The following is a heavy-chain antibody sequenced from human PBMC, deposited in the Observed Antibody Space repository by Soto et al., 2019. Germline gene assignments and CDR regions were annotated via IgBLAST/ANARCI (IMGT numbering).Heavy chain of an antibody. CDR1: GFAVSTDW. CDR2: IKSGGNT. CDR3: VRENYYYGMDV. Sequence: EVQLVESGGGLVQPGGSLRLSCVASGFAVSTDWMYWVRQAPGKGLEWVSVIKSGGNTYYADSVEGRFTISRDNPKNTVYLQMNSLRAEDTAVYYCVRENYYYGMDVWGQATTVTVSS. V-gene: IGHV3-66*01. J-gene: IGHJ6*02.